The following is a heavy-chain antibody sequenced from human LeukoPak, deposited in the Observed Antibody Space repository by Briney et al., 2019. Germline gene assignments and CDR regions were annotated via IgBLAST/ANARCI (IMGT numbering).Heavy chain of an antibody. J-gene: IGHJ5*02. V-gene: IGHV4-31*03. CDR1: GGSISSGGYY. D-gene: IGHD4-17*01. Sequence: SQTLSLTCTVSGGSISSGGYYWSWIRQHPGKGLEWIGYIYYSGSTYYNPSLKSRVTISVDTSKNQFSLKLSSVTAADTAVYYCARVLTTVSNRFDPWGQGTLVTVSS. CDR3: ARVLTTVSNRFDP. CDR2: IYYSGST.